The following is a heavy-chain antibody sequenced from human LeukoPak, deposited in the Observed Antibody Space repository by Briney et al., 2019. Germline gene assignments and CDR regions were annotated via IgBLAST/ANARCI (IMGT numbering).Heavy chain of an antibody. Sequence: GSLRLSCAASGFTFSPSWMHWVRQAPGKGLEWVSRINNDGSYINYADSVKGRFTISRDNAKNTLNLQMNSLRAEDTAVYYCTRGGGSYHWGQGTLVTVSS. J-gene: IGHJ4*02. CDR3: TRGGGSYH. V-gene: IGHV3-74*01. CDR1: GFTFSPSW. D-gene: IGHD1-26*01. CDR2: INNDGSYI.